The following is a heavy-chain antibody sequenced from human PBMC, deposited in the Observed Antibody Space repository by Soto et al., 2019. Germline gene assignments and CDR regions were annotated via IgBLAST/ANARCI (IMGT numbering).Heavy chain of an antibody. Sequence: QVRLQQSGPGLVRPSQTISLTCAISGDSVSSNVAAWTWIRQSPSRGLEWLGRTFYRSNLHYNYAVSVTGLMTINPDTSRNQFSLPMNSVTPEDTAVYYCAGVSHLGRGHDSCGQGTLVTVSS. CDR1: GDSVSSNVAA. D-gene: IGHD3-10*01. CDR2: TFYRSNLHY. V-gene: IGHV6-1*01. J-gene: IGHJ4*02. CDR3: AGVSHLGRGHDS.